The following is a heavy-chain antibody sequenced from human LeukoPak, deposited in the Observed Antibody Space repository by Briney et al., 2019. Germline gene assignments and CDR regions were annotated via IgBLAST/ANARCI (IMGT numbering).Heavy chain of an antibody. J-gene: IGHJ4*02. CDR2: IVVGSGNT. Sequence: PWASVTVSCKASGFTFTSSAMQWVRQARGQRLEWIGWIVVGSGNTNYAQRFQERVTITRDMSTGTGYLELSNLRSEDTAVYYCAAEIYRGGDCCHFDYWGQGALVTVSS. D-gene: IGHD2-21*02. V-gene: IGHV1-58*02. CDR1: GFTFTSSA. CDR3: AAEIYRGGDCCHFDY.